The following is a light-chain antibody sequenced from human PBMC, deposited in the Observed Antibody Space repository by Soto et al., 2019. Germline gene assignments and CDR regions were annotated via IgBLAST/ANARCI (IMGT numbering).Light chain of an antibody. CDR2: WAS. Sequence: DIVMTQSPDSLAVSLGERATINCKSSQSVLYSPNNKNYLGWYQQKPGQSPKLLIYWASTRESGVPDRFSGSGSGTDFTLTISSLQAEDVSVYYCQQYYRTPWTFGQGTKVEIK. CDR1: QSVLYSPNNKNY. J-gene: IGKJ1*01. CDR3: QQYYRTPWT. V-gene: IGKV4-1*01.